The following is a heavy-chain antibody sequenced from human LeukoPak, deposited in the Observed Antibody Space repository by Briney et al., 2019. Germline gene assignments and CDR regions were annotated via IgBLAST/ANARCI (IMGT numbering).Heavy chain of an antibody. CDR1: GGSISSYY. Sequence: PSETLSLTCTVSGGSISSYYWSWIRQPPGKGLEWIGYIYYSGSTNYSPSLKSRVTISVDTSKNQFSLKLSSVTAADTAVYYCARGWKDYGGNEYFDYWGQGTLVTVSS. V-gene: IGHV4-59*01. J-gene: IGHJ4*02. CDR2: IYYSGST. CDR3: ARGWKDYGGNEYFDY. D-gene: IGHD4-23*01.